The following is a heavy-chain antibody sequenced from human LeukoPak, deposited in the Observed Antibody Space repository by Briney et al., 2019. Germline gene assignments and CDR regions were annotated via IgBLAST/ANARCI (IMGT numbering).Heavy chain of an antibody. D-gene: IGHD6-6*01. CDR2: ISSSGTTI. Sequence: PGGSLRLSCAASGFTFSSYVMSWVRQAPGKGLEWVSYISSSGTTIYYADSVKGRFTISRDNAKNSLYLQMNSLRAEDTAVYYCARGRSSSSYFYYGMDVWGQGTTVTVSS. J-gene: IGHJ6*02. CDR3: ARGRSSSSYFYYGMDV. V-gene: IGHV3-48*03. CDR1: GFTFSSYV.